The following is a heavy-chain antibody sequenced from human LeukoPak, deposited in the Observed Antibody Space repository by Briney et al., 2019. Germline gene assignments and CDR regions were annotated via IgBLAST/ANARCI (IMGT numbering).Heavy chain of an antibody. CDR3: AREFGGATLSDALDI. Sequence: ASVKVSCKASGYTFTGYYMHWVRQAPGQGLEWMGWINPNSGGTNYAQKFQGRVTMTRDTSISTAYMELSRLRSDDTAVYYCAREFGGATLSDALDIWGQGTMVTVSS. CDR2: INPNSGGT. D-gene: IGHD1-26*01. V-gene: IGHV1-2*02. CDR1: GYTFTGYY. J-gene: IGHJ3*02.